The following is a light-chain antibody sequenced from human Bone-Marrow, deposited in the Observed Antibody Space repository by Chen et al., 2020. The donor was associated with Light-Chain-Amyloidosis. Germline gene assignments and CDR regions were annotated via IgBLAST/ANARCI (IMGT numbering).Light chain of an antibody. CDR3: QSAESSGTYEVI. CDR1: DLPTKY. J-gene: IGLJ2*01. Sequence: SYELTLPPSVSVSPGQTARITCSGDDLPTKYAYWYQQKPGQAPVLVIHRETERPSGISGRFSGYSSGTTATLTISGVRAEDEADYHCQSAESSGTYEVIFGGGTKLTVL. CDR2: RET. V-gene: IGLV3-25*03.